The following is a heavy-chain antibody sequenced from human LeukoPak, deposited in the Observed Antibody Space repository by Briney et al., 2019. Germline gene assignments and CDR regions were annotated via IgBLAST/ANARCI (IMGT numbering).Heavy chain of an antibody. Sequence: SETLSLTCTVSGVSISSYYWSWIRQAPGKGLEWIAYISDIGSINYNPSLKSRVTISLDTSKNQFSLKLSSVTAADTAVYYCAGHHPRNTVDFWGQGTLVTVSS. J-gene: IGHJ4*02. CDR1: GVSISSYY. D-gene: IGHD2/OR15-2a*01. V-gene: IGHV4-59*08. CDR2: ISDIGSI. CDR3: AGHHPRNTVDF.